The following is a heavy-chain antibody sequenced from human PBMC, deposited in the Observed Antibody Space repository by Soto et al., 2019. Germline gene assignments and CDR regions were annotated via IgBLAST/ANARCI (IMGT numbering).Heavy chain of an antibody. CDR1: GGSISSGGYY. J-gene: IGHJ5*02. Sequence: TSETLSLTCTVSGGSISSGGYYWSWIRQHPGKGLEWIGYIYYSGSTYYNPSLKSRVTISVDTSKSQFSLKLSSVTAADTAVYYCARDLGGYEGGTGIWFDPWGQGTLVTVSS. CDR3: ARDLGGYEGGTGIWFDP. D-gene: IGHD5-12*01. V-gene: IGHV4-31*03. CDR2: IYYSGST.